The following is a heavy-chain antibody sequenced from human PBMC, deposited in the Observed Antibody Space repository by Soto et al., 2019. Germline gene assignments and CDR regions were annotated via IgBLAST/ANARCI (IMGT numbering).Heavy chain of an antibody. J-gene: IGHJ4*02. D-gene: IGHD5-12*01. Sequence: QVQLQESGPGLVKPSQTLSLTCTVSGGSISSGDYYWSWIRQPPGKGLEWIGYIYYSGSTYYNPSLKSRVTISVDTSKDQFSLKLSSVTAADTAVYYCARVTVATNLYFDYWGQGTLVTVSS. CDR1: GGSISSGDYY. V-gene: IGHV4-30-4*01. CDR3: ARVTVATNLYFDY. CDR2: IYYSGST.